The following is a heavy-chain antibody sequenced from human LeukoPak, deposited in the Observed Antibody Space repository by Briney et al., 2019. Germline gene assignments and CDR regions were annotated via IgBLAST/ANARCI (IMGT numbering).Heavy chain of an antibody. V-gene: IGHV1-18*01. Sequence: RASVKVSCKASGYTFTSYGISWVRQAPGQGLEWMGWISAYNGNTNYAQKLQGRVTMTTDTSTSTAYMELRSLRSDDTAVYYCARSEDNYYGSGSYYPWGQGTLVTVSS. CDR3: ARSEDNYYGSGSYYP. D-gene: IGHD3-10*01. J-gene: IGHJ5*02. CDR1: GYTFTSYG. CDR2: ISAYNGNT.